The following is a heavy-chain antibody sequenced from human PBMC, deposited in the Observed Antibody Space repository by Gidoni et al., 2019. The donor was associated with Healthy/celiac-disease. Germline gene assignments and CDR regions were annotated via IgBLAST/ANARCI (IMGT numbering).Heavy chain of an antibody. CDR2: ISYDGSNK. D-gene: IGHD2-15*01. J-gene: IGHJ3*02. Sequence: QVQLVESGGGVVQPGRSLRLSWAASGFTFSRYAMHWVRQAPGKGLEWVAVISYDGSNKYYADSVKGRFTISRDNSKNTLYLQMNSLRAEDTAVYYCARDGGRDAFDIWGQGTMVTVSS. CDR3: ARDGGRDAFDI. CDR1: GFTFSRYA. V-gene: IGHV3-30-3*01.